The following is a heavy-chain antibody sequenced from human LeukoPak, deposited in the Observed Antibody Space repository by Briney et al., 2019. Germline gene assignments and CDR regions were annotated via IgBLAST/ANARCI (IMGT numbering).Heavy chain of an antibody. V-gene: IGHV3-48*03. Sequence: GGSLRLSCAASGFTFSSYEMNWVRQAPGKGLEWVSYISTSGSSIYYADSVNGLFTISRDNAKSSLLLQMYSLRAEATAVYYCAHVKDRYGSTFDTWGPGTMVTVSS. CDR2: ISTSGSSI. J-gene: IGHJ3*02. CDR3: AHVKDRYGSTFDT. D-gene: IGHD3-10*01. CDR1: GFTFSSYE.